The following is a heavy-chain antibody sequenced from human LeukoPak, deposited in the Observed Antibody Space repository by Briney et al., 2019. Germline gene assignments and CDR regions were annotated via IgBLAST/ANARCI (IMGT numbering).Heavy chain of an antibody. CDR3: ARGEHDYGDYPLDY. CDR2: ISYDGSNK. Sequence: PGGSLRLSCAASGFTFSSYAMHWVRQAPGKGLEWVAVISYDGSNKYYADSVKGRFTISRDNSKNTLYLQMNSLRAEDTAVYYCARGEHDYGDYPLDYWGQGTLVTVSS. D-gene: IGHD4-17*01. V-gene: IGHV3-30*04. CDR1: GFTFSSYA. J-gene: IGHJ4*02.